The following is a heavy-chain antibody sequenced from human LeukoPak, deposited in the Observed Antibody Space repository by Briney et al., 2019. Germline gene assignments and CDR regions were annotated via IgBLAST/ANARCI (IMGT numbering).Heavy chain of an antibody. CDR3: ARESVTTSNWFDP. Sequence: GASVKVSCKASGYTFSNYAINWVRQAPGQGLEWMGWISTYNGNTNYAQKLQGRVTMTTDTSTSTAYMELRSLRSDDTAVYYCARESVTTSNWFDPWGQGTLVTVSS. J-gene: IGHJ5*02. CDR2: ISTYNGNT. CDR1: GYTFSNYA. D-gene: IGHD4-17*01. V-gene: IGHV1-18*01.